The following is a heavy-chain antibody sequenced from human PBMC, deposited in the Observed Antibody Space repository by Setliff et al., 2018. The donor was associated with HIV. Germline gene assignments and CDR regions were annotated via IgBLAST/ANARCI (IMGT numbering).Heavy chain of an antibody. V-gene: IGHV3-48*03. CDR3: ARNYYDSSGYYGMDV. CDR2: ISSSGSTI. D-gene: IGHD3-22*01. CDR1: GFTFSSYE. Sequence: SLRLSCAASGFTFSSYEMNWVRQAPGKGLEWVSYISSSGSTIYYADSVKGRFTISRDNAKNSLYLQMNSLRAEDTAVYYCARNYYDSSGYYGMDVWGQGTTVTVSS. J-gene: IGHJ6*02.